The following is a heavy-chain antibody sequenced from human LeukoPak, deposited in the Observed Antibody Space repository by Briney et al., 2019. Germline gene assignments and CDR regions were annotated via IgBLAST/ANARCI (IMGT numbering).Heavy chain of an antibody. CDR1: GGSISSYY. V-gene: IGHV4-59*01. J-gene: IGHJ6*02. D-gene: IGHD3-22*01. CDR3: ASTMIRPSYYYYGMDV. CDR2: IYYSGST. Sequence: PAETLSLTCTVSGGSISSYYWSWIRQPPGKGLEWIGYIYYSGSTNYNPSLKSRVTISVDTSKNQFSLKLSSVTAADTAVYYCASTMIRPSYYYYGMDVWGQGTTVTVSS.